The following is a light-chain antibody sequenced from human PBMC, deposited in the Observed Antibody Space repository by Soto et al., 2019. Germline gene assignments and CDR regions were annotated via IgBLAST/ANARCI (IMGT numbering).Light chain of an antibody. CDR1: GSNIGENA. CDR3: AAWDDSLKAML. CDR2: SNA. J-gene: IGLJ3*02. V-gene: IGLV1-44*01. Sequence: QSMLTQPPSASGTPGQTVTLSCSGSGSNIGENAVNWYQHLPGTAPQLLIYSNALRPSGVPHRFSGSKSGTAGSLAISGLQSEDEAHYYCAAWDDSLKAMLFGGGTKLTVL.